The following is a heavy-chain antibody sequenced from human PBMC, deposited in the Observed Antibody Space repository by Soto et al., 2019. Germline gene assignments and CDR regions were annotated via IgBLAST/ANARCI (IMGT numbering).Heavy chain of an antibody. Sequence: QVQLQESGPGLVKPSQTLSLTCTVSGASISSGDSFWSWIRQPPGKCLEWIAYIYSSGSTYYNPSLKRRVAISIDTSKNQFSLNLSSLTAADTAVYYCASLNLSFDPWGQGTLVTVSS. V-gene: IGHV4-30-4*01. J-gene: IGHJ5*02. CDR3: ASLNLSFDP. CDR1: GASISSGDSF. CDR2: IYSSGST.